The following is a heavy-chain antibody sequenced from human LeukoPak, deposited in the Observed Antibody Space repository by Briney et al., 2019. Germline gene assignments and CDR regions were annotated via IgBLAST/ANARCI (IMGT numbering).Heavy chain of an antibody. V-gene: IGHV3-23*01. J-gene: IGHJ4*02. D-gene: IGHD6-13*01. CDR1: GFTFSSYA. CDR3: ARDPGIAAAGTDY. Sequence: GGSLRLSCAASGFTFSSYAMSWVRQAPGKGLEWVSAISGSGGSTYYADSVKGRFTISRDNAKNSLYLQMNSLRAEDTAVYYCARDPGIAAAGTDYWGQGTLVTVSS. CDR2: ISGSGGST.